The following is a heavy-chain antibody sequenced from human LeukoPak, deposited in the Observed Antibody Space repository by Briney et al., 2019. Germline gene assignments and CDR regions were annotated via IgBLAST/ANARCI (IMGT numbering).Heavy chain of an antibody. CDR2: IYSGGST. V-gene: IGHV3-66*01. Sequence: GGSLRVSCAASGFTVSSNYMSWVRQAPGKGLEWVSVIYSGGSTYYADSVKGRFTISRDNSKNTLYLQMNSLRAEDTAVYYCARVVRYFDWLFDYWGQGTLVTVSS. J-gene: IGHJ4*02. CDR3: ARVVRYFDWLFDY. D-gene: IGHD3-9*01. CDR1: GFTVSSNY.